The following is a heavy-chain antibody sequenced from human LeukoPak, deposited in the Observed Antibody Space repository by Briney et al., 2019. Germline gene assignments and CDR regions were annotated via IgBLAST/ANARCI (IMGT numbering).Heavy chain of an antibody. V-gene: IGHV3-23*01. Sequence: GGSLRLSCAASGFTFNSYAMNWVRQAPGKGLEWVSAISGSGGSTYYADSVKGRFTISRDNSKNTLYLQMNSLRAEDTAVYYCAKDVSGSYGIFDYWGQGTLVTVSS. D-gene: IGHD1-26*01. J-gene: IGHJ4*02. CDR3: AKDVSGSYGIFDY. CDR1: GFTFNSYA. CDR2: ISGSGGST.